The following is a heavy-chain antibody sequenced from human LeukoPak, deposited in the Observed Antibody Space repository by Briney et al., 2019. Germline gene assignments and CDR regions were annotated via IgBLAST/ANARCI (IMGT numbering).Heavy chain of an antibody. CDR1: GGSISSSSYY. CDR3: ARGRIPVANTGPFDY. CDR2: IYYSGST. V-gene: IGHV4-39*07. Sequence: PSETLSLTCTVSGGSISSSSYYWGWIRQPPGKGLEWIGSIYYSGSTYYNPSLKSRVTISVDTSKNQFSLKLSSVTAADTAVYYCARGRIPVANTGPFDYWGQGTLVTVSS. J-gene: IGHJ4*02. D-gene: IGHD6-19*01.